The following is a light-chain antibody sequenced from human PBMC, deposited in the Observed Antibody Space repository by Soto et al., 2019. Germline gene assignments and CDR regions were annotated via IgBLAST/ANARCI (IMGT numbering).Light chain of an antibody. CDR3: QQYKGYSEA. CDR1: QSISNW. J-gene: IGKJ1*01. Sequence: DIQMTQSPSTLSASVGDRVTITCRASQSISNWLAWYQQKPGKAPKILIYKTSSLESGVPSRFSGSGSGTEFILTISSLQPDDFATYYCQQYKGYSEAFGQGTKVDIK. CDR2: KTS. V-gene: IGKV1-5*03.